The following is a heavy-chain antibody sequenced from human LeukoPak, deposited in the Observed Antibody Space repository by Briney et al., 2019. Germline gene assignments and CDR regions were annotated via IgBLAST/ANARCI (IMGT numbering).Heavy chain of an antibody. D-gene: IGHD6-19*01. V-gene: IGHV3-74*01. CDR1: GCTFSKYW. CDR2: IHTDGTVT. Sequence: GGSLRLSCAASGCTFSKYWMLWVGQAPGKGLESVSRIHTDGTVTTYADSVKGRFTVSRDNADNTMFLQMNSVRDEDPAVYYCATKQWLAPPPDSWGQGTPVTVSS. J-gene: IGHJ4*02. CDR3: ATKQWLAPPPDS.